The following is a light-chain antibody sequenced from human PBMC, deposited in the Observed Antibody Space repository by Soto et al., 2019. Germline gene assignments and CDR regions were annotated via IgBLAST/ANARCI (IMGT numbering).Light chain of an antibody. CDR1: QSVDSNY. V-gene: IGKV3-20*01. CDR2: GAS. CDR3: QQLYDYPIT. Sequence: EIVLTQSPGTLSLSPGEEATLSCRASQSVDSNYLAWYQQKPGQTPRLIIYGASGRADGIPHRFSGSGFGTDFTLTISKVEPEDSGTYYCQQLYDYPITFGPGTKVDVK. J-gene: IGKJ3*01.